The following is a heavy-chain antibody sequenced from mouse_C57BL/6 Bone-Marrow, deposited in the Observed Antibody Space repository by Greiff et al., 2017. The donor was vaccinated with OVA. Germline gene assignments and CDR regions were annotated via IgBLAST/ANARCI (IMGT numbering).Heavy chain of an antibody. CDR1: GYSITSGYY. V-gene: IGHV3-6*01. Sequence: EVQLVESGPGLVKPSQSLSLTCSVTGYSITSGYYWNWIRQFPGNKLEWMGYISYDGSNNYNPSLKNRISITRGTSKNQFFLKLNSVTTEDTATYYCAREGRDDYGSSYVVFDYWGQGTTLTVSS. CDR2: ISYDGSN. CDR3: AREGRDDYGSSYVVFDY. D-gene: IGHD1-1*01. J-gene: IGHJ2*01.